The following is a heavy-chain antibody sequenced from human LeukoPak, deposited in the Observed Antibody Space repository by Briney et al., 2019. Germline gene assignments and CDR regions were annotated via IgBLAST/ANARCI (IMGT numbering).Heavy chain of an antibody. Sequence: SETLSLTCTVSGGSISSSSYYWGWIRQPPGKGLEWIGSIYYSGSTYYNPSLKSRVTISVDTSKNQFSLKLSSVTAADTAVYYCARIYDSSGYYYAAFDYWGQGTLVTVSS. V-gene: IGHV4-39*01. CDR1: GGSISSSSYY. CDR3: ARIYDSSGYYYAAFDY. J-gene: IGHJ4*02. D-gene: IGHD3-22*01. CDR2: IYYSGST.